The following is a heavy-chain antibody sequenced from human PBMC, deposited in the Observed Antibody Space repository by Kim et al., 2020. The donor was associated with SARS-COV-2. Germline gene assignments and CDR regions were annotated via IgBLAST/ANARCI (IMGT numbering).Heavy chain of an antibody. V-gene: IGHV3-7*03. CDR2: SKQ. D-gene: IGHD2-8*01. J-gene: IGHJ4*02. Sequence: SKQFKTYYVKGRFTITRDRAKNSLYLQMNNLRLEDTAVYYCARTNGYNDNWGQGILVTVSS. CDR3: ARTNGYNDN.